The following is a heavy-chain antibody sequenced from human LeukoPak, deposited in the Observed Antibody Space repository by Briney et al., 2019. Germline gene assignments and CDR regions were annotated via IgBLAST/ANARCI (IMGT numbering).Heavy chain of an antibody. CDR1: GFTFSSYS. Sequence: GGSLRLSCAASGFTFSSYSMNWVRQAPGKGLEWVSSISSSSSYIYYADSVKGRITISRDNAKNSLYLQMNSLRAEDAAVYYCARDNYSSGWVDAFDIWGQGTMVTVSS. CDR3: ARDNYSSGWVDAFDI. V-gene: IGHV3-21*01. CDR2: ISSSSSYI. J-gene: IGHJ3*02. D-gene: IGHD6-25*01.